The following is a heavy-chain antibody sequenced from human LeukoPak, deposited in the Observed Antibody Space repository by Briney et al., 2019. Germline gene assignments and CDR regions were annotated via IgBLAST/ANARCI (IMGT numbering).Heavy chain of an antibody. Sequence: ASVKVSCKASGYTFTGYYIHWVRQAPGQGLEWMGWINPNSGGTNYAQKFQGRVTMTRDTSISTAYMELSRLRSDDTAVYYCARDLSDWGKNPTFDYWGQGTLVSVSS. CDR3: ARDLSDWGKNPTFDY. CDR1: GYTFTGYY. CDR2: INPNSGGT. D-gene: IGHD3/OR15-3a*01. V-gene: IGHV1-2*02. J-gene: IGHJ4*02.